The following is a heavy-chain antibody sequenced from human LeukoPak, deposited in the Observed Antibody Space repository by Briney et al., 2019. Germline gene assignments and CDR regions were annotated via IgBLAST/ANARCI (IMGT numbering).Heavy chain of an antibody. Sequence: PSETLSLTCAVYGGSFSGYYWSWIRQPPGKGLEWIGEINHSGSTNYNPSLKSRVTISVDTSKNQFSLKLSSVTAADTAVYYCARGVPHYYYGMDVWVQGTTVTVSS. CDR3: ARGVPHYYYGMDV. V-gene: IGHV4-34*01. J-gene: IGHJ6*02. CDR2: INHSGST. CDR1: GGSFSGYY.